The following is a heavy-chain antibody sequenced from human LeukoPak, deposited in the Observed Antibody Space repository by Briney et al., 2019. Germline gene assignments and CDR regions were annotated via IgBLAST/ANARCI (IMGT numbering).Heavy chain of an antibody. D-gene: IGHD5-18*01. Sequence: GGSLRLSCAASGFTFSSYAMSWVRQASGKGLEWVSAISGSGGSTYYADSVKGRFTISRDNSKNTLYLQMNSLRAEDTAVYYCARDRNSYGSFDYWGQGTLVTVSS. J-gene: IGHJ4*02. CDR1: GFTFSSYA. V-gene: IGHV3-23*01. CDR3: ARDRNSYGSFDY. CDR2: ISGSGGST.